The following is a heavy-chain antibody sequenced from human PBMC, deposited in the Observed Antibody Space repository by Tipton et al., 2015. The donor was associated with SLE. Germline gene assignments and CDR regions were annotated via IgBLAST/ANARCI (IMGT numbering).Heavy chain of an antibody. D-gene: IGHD3-10*01. V-gene: IGHV4-39*07. CDR2: IYYSGST. CDR3: AVWFGEFPFDP. Sequence: TLSLTCTVSGGSISSSSYYWGWIRQPPGKGLEWIGRIYYSGSTNYNPSLKSRVTISVDTSKNQFSLKLSSVTAADTAVYYCAVWFGEFPFDPWGQGTLVTVSS. J-gene: IGHJ5*02. CDR1: GGSISSSSYY.